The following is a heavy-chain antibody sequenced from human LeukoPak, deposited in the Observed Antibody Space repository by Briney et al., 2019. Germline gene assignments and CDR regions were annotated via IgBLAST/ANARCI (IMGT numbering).Heavy chain of an antibody. D-gene: IGHD2-21*02. V-gene: IGHV3-23*01. J-gene: IGHJ6*02. Sequence: PGGSLRLSCAASGFTFSSYGMHWVRRAPGKGLEWVSAISGSGGSTYYADSVKGRFTISRDNSKNTLYLQMNSLRAEDTAVYYCAKSSSAYCGGDCQEDVWGQGTTVTVSS. CDR1: GFTFSSYG. CDR2: ISGSGGST. CDR3: AKSSSAYCGGDCQEDV.